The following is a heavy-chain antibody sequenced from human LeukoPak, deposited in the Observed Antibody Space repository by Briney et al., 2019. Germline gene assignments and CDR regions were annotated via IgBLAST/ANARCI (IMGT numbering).Heavy chain of an antibody. Sequence: ASVKVSCKASGYTFTGYYMHWVRQAPGQGLEWMGRINPNSGGTNYAQKFQGRVTMTRDTSISTAYMELSRLRSDDTAVYYCARGDYGVTHGGIAWGQGTLVTVSS. J-gene: IGHJ5*02. CDR3: ARGDYGVTHGGIA. D-gene: IGHD4-17*01. CDR1: GYTFTGYY. CDR2: INPNSGGT. V-gene: IGHV1-2*06.